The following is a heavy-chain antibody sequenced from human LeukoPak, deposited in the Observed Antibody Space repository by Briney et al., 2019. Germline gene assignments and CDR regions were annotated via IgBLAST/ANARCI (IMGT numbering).Heavy chain of an antibody. CDR2: IYTSGST. V-gene: IGHV4-4*07. J-gene: IGHJ4*02. Sequence: SETLSLTCTVSGGSISSYYWSWIRQPAGKGLKWIGRIYTSGSTNYNPSLKSRVTMSVDMSKNQFSLNLSSVTAADTAVYYCARVRPNNGCCDSWGQGTLVTVSS. D-gene: IGHD1/OR15-1a*01. CDR1: GGSISSYY. CDR3: ARVRPNNGCCDS.